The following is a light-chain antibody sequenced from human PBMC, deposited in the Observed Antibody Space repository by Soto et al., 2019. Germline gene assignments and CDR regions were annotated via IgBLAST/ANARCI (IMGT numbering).Light chain of an antibody. CDR2: RVS. Sequence: DVVMTQSPLSLPVTLGQPASISCRSSQSLVHSDGTTFLSWFQQRPGQSPRRLIYRVSNRDSGVPDRFSGSGSGTDFTLRISRVEVEDVGVYYCMQGTHLITFGQGTRLEIK. J-gene: IGKJ5*01. CDR3: MQGTHLIT. CDR1: QSLVHSDGTTF. V-gene: IGKV2-30*02.